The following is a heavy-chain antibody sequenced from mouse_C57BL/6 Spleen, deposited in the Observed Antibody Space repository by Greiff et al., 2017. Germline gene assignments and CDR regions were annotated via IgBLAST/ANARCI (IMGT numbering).Heavy chain of an antibody. V-gene: IGHV1-9*01. CDR1: GYTFTGYW. CDR2: LLPGSGST. CDR3: AGRPSLYITTVVAKSYFAY. Sequence: QVQLKQSGAELMKPGASVKLSCKATGYTFTGYWIEWVKQRPGHGLEWIGELLPGSGSTNYNEKFKGKAKFTADKSSNTAYMQLSSLTTEDSAIYYCAGRPSLYITTVVAKSYFAYWGQGTTLTVSS. J-gene: IGHJ2*01. D-gene: IGHD1-1*01.